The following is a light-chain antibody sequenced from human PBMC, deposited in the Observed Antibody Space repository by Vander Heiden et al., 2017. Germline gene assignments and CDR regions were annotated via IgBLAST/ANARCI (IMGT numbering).Light chain of an antibody. J-gene: IGKJ3*01. Sequence: DIQLTQSPSSLSAFVGGRLTITCRATESISSYLNWYQQKTGKAAKLLIHAASSLESGGPPRCSGSGSGTDVTLTISSLQPEDVATYYCQQSYTTPRTFGPGTRVDIK. CDR2: AAS. CDR3: QQSYTTPRT. V-gene: IGKV1-39*01. CDR1: ESISSY.